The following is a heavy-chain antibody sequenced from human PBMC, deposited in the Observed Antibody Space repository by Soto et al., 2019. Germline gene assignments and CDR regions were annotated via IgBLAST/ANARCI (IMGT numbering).Heavy chain of an antibody. CDR3: ARDLDYSANYGYFDK. Sequence: VQLVESGGGLVKPGGSLRLSCAASGFTFSDYYMSWIRQAPGKGLEWVSYIRSGGSSGSIIYYADCVKGRFNNYRDNAKKSLNLQRDSLRAEVTALYYCARDLDYSANYGYFDKWGRVAL. D-gene: IGHD2-15*01. CDR1: GFTFSDYY. V-gene: IGHV3-11*01. J-gene: IGHJ4*02. CDR2: IRSGGSSGSII.